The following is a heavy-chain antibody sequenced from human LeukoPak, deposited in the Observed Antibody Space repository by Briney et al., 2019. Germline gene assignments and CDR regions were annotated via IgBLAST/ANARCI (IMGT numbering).Heavy chain of an antibody. CDR3: AREPLAAAGLPFDY. V-gene: IGHV4-34*01. Sequence: SETLSLTCAVYGGSFSGYYWSWIRQPPGKGLEWIGEINYSGSTNYNPSLKSRVTISVDTSKNQFSLKLSSVTAADTAVYYCAREPLAAAGLPFDYWGQGTLVTVSS. D-gene: IGHD6-13*01. CDR1: GGSFSGYY. CDR2: INYSGST. J-gene: IGHJ4*02.